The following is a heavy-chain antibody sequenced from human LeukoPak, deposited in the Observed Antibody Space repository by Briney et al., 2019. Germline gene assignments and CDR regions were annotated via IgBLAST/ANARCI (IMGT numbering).Heavy chain of an antibody. Sequence: GGSLRLSCAASGYTVNTNYMTWVRQAPGKGLECVSVIYSGGGTYYADSVKGRFTISRDNPMNTLYLQMNSLRAEDTAVYYCARDHTPDGMDVWGQGTTVTVSS. J-gene: IGHJ6*02. V-gene: IGHV3-66*01. CDR3: ARDHTPDGMDV. CDR2: IYSGGGT. CDR1: GYTVNTNY.